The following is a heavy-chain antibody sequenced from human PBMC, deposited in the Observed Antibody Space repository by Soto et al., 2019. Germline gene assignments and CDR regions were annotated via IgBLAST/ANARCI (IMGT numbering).Heavy chain of an antibody. J-gene: IGHJ3*01. V-gene: IGHV4-31*03. Sequence: SETLSLTCTVSGGSISSGGYYWSWIRQHPGKGLEWIGYIYYSGSTYYNPSLKSRVTISVDTSKNQFSLKLSSVTAADTAVYYCARDEGGGAVRAFDFWGQGTMVTVSS. CDR3: ARDEGGGAVRAFDF. CDR2: IYYSGST. CDR1: GGSISSGGYY. D-gene: IGHD1-26*01.